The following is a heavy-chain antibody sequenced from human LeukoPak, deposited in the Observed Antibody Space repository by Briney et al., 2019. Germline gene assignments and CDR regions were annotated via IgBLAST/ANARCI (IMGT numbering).Heavy chain of an antibody. V-gene: IGHV3-23*01. CDR2: ISGSGADT. D-gene: IGHD3-10*02. CDR1: GFTFSSYA. Sequence: PGGSLRLSCAASGFTFSSYAMSWVRQAPGKGLEWVSAISGSGADTYYADSVKGRFTISRDNSKNTLNLQMNSLRAEDTAVYYCAELGITMIGGVWGKGTTVTISS. CDR3: AELGITMIGGV. J-gene: IGHJ6*04.